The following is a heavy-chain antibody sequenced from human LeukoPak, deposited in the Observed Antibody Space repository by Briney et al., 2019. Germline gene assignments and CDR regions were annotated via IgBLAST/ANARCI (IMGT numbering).Heavy chain of an antibody. Sequence: PGGSLRLSCAASGFTFSTYEMNWVRQATGKGLECISYISSSGSTIYYADSVKGRFTISRDNAKNSMYLHMNSLRAEDTAVYYCARDMAAAGDHWGRGTLVTVSS. CDR1: GFTFSTYE. J-gene: IGHJ5*02. CDR2: ISSSGSTI. V-gene: IGHV3-48*03. CDR3: ARDMAAAGDH. D-gene: IGHD6-13*01.